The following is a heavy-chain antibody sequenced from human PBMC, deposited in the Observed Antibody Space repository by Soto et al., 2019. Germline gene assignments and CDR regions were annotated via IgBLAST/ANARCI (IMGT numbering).Heavy chain of an antibody. D-gene: IGHD4-4*01. CDR1: GGSISSGGYY. CDR2: IYYSGST. Sequence: QVQLQESGPGLVKPSQTLSLTCTVSGGSISSGGYYWSWIRQHPGKGLEWIGDIYYSGSTYYNPSLKSRVTISVDTSKSQFSLKLSSVTAADTAVYYCARARHDYSNFPFDSWGQGTLVTVSS. V-gene: IGHV4-31*03. J-gene: IGHJ4*02. CDR3: ARARHDYSNFPFDS.